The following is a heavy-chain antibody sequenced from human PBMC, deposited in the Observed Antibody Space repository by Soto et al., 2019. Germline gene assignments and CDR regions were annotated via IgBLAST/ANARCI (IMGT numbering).Heavy chain of an antibody. CDR1: GGSISSSSYY. CDR3: ARLGGFYQSLDS. J-gene: IGHJ5*01. Sequence: PSETLSLTCTVSGGSISSSSYYWGWIRQPPGKGLEWIGSIYYSGSTYYNPSLKSRVTISVDTSKNQFSLKLSSVTAADTAVYYCARLGGFYQSLDSRGQGTLVTVSS. D-gene: IGHD3-22*01. CDR2: IYYSGST. V-gene: IGHV4-39*01.